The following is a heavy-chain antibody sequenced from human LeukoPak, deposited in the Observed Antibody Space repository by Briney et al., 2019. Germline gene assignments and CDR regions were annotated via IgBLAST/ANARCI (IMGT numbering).Heavy chain of an antibody. V-gene: IGHV4-4*07. CDR2: IYTSGST. CDR3: SDSADY. D-gene: IGHD5-18*01. CDR1: GGSISSYY. Sequence: SETLSLTCTVSGGSISSYYWSWIRQPAGKGLKWIGRIYTSGSTNYNPSLKSRVTMSVDTSKNQFSLKLSSVTAADTAVYYCSDSADYWGQGTLVTVSS. J-gene: IGHJ4*02.